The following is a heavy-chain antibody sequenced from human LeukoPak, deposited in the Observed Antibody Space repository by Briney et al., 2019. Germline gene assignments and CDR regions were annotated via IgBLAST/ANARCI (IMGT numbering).Heavy chain of an antibody. V-gene: IGHV3-48*03. CDR2: IISSGSTR. CDR1: GFTFRSYV. J-gene: IGHJ4*02. CDR3: ARDAVAAQFDY. Sequence: GGSLRLSCAASGFTFRSYVMNGVRQAPGKGLEWVSCIISSGSTRYYAASVKGRFTISRDHAKNSLYLQMNSLRAEDTAVYYCARDAVAAQFDYWGQGTLVTVSS. D-gene: IGHD6-19*01.